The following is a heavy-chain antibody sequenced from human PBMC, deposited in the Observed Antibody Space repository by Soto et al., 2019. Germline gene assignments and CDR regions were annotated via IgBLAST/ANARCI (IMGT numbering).Heavy chain of an antibody. Sequence: PSETLSLTCTVSGGSINYYYWSWIRQAPGKGLEWIGYIYYSGSTNYNPSLKSRVTISVDTSKNQFSLKLSSVTAADTAVYYCARALYAHFDYWGQGTLVTVSS. J-gene: IGHJ4*02. CDR2: IYYSGST. V-gene: IGHV4-59*01. D-gene: IGHD3-16*01. CDR1: GGSINYYY. CDR3: ARALYAHFDY.